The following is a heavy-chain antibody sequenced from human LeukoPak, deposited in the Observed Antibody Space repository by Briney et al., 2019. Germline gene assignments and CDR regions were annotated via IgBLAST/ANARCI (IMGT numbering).Heavy chain of an antibody. V-gene: IGHV3-48*04. CDR1: GFTFSSYS. D-gene: IGHD3-10*01. CDR3: ARGLSMVRGRSEYFDY. CDR2: ISSSSSTI. Sequence: GGSLRLSCAASGFTFSSYSMNWVRQAPGKGLEWVSYISSSSSTIYYADSVKGRFTISRDNAKNPLYLQMNSLRAEDTAVYYCARGLSMVRGRSEYFDYWGQGTLVTVSS. J-gene: IGHJ4*02.